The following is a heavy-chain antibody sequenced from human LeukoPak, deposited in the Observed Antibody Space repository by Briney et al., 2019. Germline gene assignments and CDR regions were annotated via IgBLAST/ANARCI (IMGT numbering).Heavy chain of an antibody. J-gene: IGHJ5*02. D-gene: IGHD3-16*02. CDR2: INPSGSWT. CDR1: GGTFSSYA. Sequence: GASVKVSCRASGGTFSSYAISWVRQAPGQGLEWMGLINPSGSWTLYAQKFQGRVTMTRDMSTTTDYMELSSLRSEDTAVYYCARDNSVGDIAWWFDPWGQGTLVAVSS. V-gene: IGHV1-46*01. CDR3: ARDNSVGDIAWWFDP.